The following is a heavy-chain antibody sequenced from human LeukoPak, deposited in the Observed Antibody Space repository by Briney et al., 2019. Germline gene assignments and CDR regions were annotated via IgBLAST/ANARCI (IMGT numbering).Heavy chain of an antibody. D-gene: IGHD5-18*01. V-gene: IGHV3-49*04. Sequence: RPGRSLRLSCTASGFTFGDYAMSWVRQAPGKGLEWVGLIRSKAYGGTTQYAASVTGRFTISSDDSKTTAYLQMSSLKTEDTAVYYCSRVDTSMTDYYYYGLDVWGQGTTVTVSS. J-gene: IGHJ6*02. CDR1: GFTFGDYA. CDR2: IRSKAYGGTT. CDR3: SRVDTSMTDYYYYGLDV.